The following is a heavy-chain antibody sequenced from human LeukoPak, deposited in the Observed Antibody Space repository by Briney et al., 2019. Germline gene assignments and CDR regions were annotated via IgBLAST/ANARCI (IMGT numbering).Heavy chain of an antibody. CDR3: ARDRRGYCSGGSCYSDP. D-gene: IGHD2-15*01. CDR2: IYYSGST. J-gene: IGHJ5*02. CDR1: GGSISSSSYY. Sequence: SETLSLTCTVSGGSISSSSYYWGWLRQPPGTGLEWIGSIYYSGSTYYNPSLKSRVTISVDTSKNQFSLKLSSVTAADTAVYYCARDRRGYCSGGSCYSDPWGQGTLVTVSS. V-gene: IGHV4-39*07.